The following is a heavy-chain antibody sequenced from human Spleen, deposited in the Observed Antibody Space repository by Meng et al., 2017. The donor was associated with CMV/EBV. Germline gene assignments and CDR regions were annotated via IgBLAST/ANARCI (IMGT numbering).Heavy chain of an antibody. CDR1: GFTCSSYA. J-gene: IGHJ5*02. V-gene: IGHV3-23*03. CDR3: AKGSNDGFDP. CDR2: IYSGGSST. Sequence: TCAASGFTCSSYAMSWVRQAPGKGLEWVSVIYSGGSSTYYADSVKGRFTIYRDNSKNTLYLQMNSLRAEDTAVYYCAKGSNDGFDPWGQGTLVTVSS. D-gene: IGHD2-8*01.